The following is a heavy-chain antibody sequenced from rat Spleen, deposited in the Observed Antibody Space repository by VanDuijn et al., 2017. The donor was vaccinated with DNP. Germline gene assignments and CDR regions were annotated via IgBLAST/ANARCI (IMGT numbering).Heavy chain of an antibody. CDR3: ASNNYFDY. CDR1: GFTFNKYW. V-gene: IGHV5-31*01. Sequence: EVQLVESGGGLVQPGRSLKVSCVVSGFTFNKYWMTWIRQVPGKGLEWVASITTSGGSTYYPDSVKGRFTISRDNAKNTLYLQMNSLRSEDTATYYCASNNYFDYWGQGVMVTVSS. J-gene: IGHJ2*01. CDR2: ITTSGGST.